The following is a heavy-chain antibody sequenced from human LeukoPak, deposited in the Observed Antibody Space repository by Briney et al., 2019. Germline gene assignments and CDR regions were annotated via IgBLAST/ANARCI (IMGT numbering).Heavy chain of an antibody. CDR3: AKDGATVVTRGAY. CDR2: ISGSGAGT. V-gene: IGHV3-23*01. J-gene: IGHJ4*02. D-gene: IGHD4-23*01. CDR1: GFTLSSYA. Sequence: GGSLRLSCAASGFTLSSYAMNWVRQAPGKGLEWVSGISGSGAGTYYADSVKGRFTISRDNSKNTLYLQMNSLRAEDTAVYYCAKDGATVVTRGAYWGQGTLVTVSS.